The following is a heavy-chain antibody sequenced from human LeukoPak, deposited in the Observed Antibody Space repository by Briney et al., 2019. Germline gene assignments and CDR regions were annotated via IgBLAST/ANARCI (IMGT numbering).Heavy chain of an antibody. CDR1: GYTFTGYY. J-gene: IGHJ6*03. CDR3: ARDSSVASSGSPVYYYYMDV. V-gene: IGHV1-2*02. Sequence: GASVKVSCKASGYTFTGYYMHWVRQAPGQGLEWMGWINPNSGGTNYAQKFQGRVTMTRDTSISTAYIELSRLRSDDTAVYYCARDSSVASSGSPVYYYYMDVWGKGTTVTVSS. CDR2: INPNSGGT. D-gene: IGHD3-22*01.